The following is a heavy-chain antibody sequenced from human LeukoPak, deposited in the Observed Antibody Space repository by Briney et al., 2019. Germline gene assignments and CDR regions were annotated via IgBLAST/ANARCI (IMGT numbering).Heavy chain of an antibody. D-gene: IGHD3-10*01. V-gene: IGHV4-39*07. J-gene: IGHJ4*02. CDR2: IYYSGST. CDR1: GGSISSSSYY. CDR3: ARGRGTMVRGVIINDY. Sequence: SSETLSLTCTVSGGSISSSSYYWGWIRQPPGKGLEWIGSIYYSGSTYYNPSLKSRVTISVDTSKNQFSLKLSSVTAADTAVYYCARGRGTMVRGVIINDYWGQGTLVTVSS.